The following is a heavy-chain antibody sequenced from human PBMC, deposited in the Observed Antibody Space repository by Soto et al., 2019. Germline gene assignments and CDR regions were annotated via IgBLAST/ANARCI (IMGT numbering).Heavy chain of an antibody. CDR3: ASHGITGTWVYYYGMDV. CDR1: GGTFSSYA. CDR2: IIPILGTA. V-gene: IGHV1-69*11. J-gene: IGHJ6*02. D-gene: IGHD1-7*01. Sequence: QVQLVQSGAEVKKPGSSVKVSCKGSGGTFSSYAISWVRQAPGQGLEWMGGIIPILGTADYAQKFQGRVTIPADESTSTAYMELSSLRSEDTAVYYCASHGITGTWVYYYGMDVWGQGTTVTVSS.